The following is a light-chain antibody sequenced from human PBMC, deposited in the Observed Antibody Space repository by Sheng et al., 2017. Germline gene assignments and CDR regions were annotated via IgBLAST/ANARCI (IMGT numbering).Light chain of an antibody. CDR3: QQYNTSPWT. Sequence: EIVLTQSPGTLSLSPGERVTLSCRASQSLSSSYLAWYQQKPGQTPRLLIYGTSSRATGIADRFSGSGSGTDFTLTISRLEPEDFAVYYCQQYNTSPWTFGQGTKVEIK. CDR1: QSLSSSY. CDR2: GTS. J-gene: IGKJ1*01. V-gene: IGKV3-20*01.